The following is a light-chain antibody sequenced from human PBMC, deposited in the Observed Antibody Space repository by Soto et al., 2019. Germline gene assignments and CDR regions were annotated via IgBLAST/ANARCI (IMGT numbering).Light chain of an antibody. CDR2: NAS. CDR1: QSVNRY. CDR3: QQRSNWPPIT. Sequence: EIVLTQSPATLSLSPGERATLSCRASQSVNRYLAWYQQKPGQAPRLLIFNASNRATGIPARFSGSGSGTDFTLNISSLEPEDFAVYYCQQRSNWPPITFGQGTRLEIK. V-gene: IGKV3-11*01. J-gene: IGKJ5*01.